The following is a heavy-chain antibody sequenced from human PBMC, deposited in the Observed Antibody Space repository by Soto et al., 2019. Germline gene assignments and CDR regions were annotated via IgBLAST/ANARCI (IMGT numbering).Heavy chain of an antibody. CDR1: GFTFGTYG. CDR2: ISYEGSNT. CDR3: ARVTPGNNLYYFSGLDV. J-gene: IGHJ6*02. Sequence: VHLVESGGGVVQPGRSLRLSCVASGFTFGTYGIHWVRQAPGKGLQWVALISYEGSNTYYADSVRGRFTISRENAKNTLYLQMNSLRPEDSGVHFCARVTPGNNLYYFSGLDVWGQGTSVTVSS. V-gene: IGHV3-30-3*01. D-gene: IGHD1-1*01.